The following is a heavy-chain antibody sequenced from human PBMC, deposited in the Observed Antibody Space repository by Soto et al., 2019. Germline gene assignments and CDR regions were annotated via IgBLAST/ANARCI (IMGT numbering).Heavy chain of an antibody. V-gene: IGHV3-53*02. D-gene: IGHD6-13*01. Sequence: EVQLVETGGGLIQPGGSLRLSCAASGFTVSSNYMSWVRQAPGKGLEWVSVIYSGGSTYYADSVKGRFTISRDTSKNTMYRQMNSLRAEDTAVYYCARAAAGMSGAGYYGMDVWGQGTTVTVSS. CDR3: ARAAAGMSGAGYYGMDV. CDR1: GFTVSSNY. CDR2: IYSGGST. J-gene: IGHJ6*02.